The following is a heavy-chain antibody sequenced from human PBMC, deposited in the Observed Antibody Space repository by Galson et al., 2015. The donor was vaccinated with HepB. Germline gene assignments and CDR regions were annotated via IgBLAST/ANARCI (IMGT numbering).Heavy chain of an antibody. Sequence: ETLSLTCAVYGGSFSGYYWSWIRQPPGKGLEWIGEINHSGSTNYNPSLKSRVTISVDTSKNQFSLKLSSVTAADTAVYYCARGLGIFRLYYFDYWGQGTLVTVSS. D-gene: IGHD2-15*01. CDR2: INHSGST. CDR3: ARGLGIFRLYYFDY. J-gene: IGHJ4*02. V-gene: IGHV4-34*01. CDR1: GGSFSGYY.